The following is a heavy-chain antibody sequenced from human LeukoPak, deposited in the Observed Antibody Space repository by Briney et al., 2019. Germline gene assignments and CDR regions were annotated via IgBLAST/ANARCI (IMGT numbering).Heavy chain of an antibody. CDR2: ISSSSSYI. V-gene: IGHV3-21*01. D-gene: IGHD4-17*01. CDR3: ARAVHDYGFDY. CDR1: GFTFSSYS. Sequence: GGSLRLSCAASGFTFSSYSMNWVRQAPGKGLEWVSSISSSSSYIYYADSVKGRFTISRDNAENSLYLQMNSLRAEDTAVYYCARAVHDYGFDYWGQGTLVTVSS. J-gene: IGHJ4*02.